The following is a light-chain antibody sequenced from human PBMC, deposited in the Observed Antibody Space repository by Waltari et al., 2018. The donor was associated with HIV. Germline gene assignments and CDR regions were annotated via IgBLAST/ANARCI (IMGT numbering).Light chain of an antibody. CDR3: QAWDSSTVVV. Sequence: SYELTQPPSVSVSPGQTASITCSGDKLGDKYACWYQQKPGQSPVLVIYQDSKRPPGIPERFPGSNSGNTATLTISGTQAMDEADYYCQAWDSSTVVVFGGGTKLTVL. J-gene: IGLJ2*01. V-gene: IGLV3-1*01. CDR1: KLGDKY. CDR2: QDS.